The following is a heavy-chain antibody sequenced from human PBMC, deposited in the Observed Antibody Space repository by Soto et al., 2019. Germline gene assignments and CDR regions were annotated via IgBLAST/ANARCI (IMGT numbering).Heavy chain of an antibody. CDR3: ARAPDFWSGYSYLFDY. CDR2: IIPIFGTA. CDR1: GGTFSSYA. J-gene: IGHJ4*02. V-gene: IGHV1-69*13. Sequence: SVKVSCKASGGTFSSYAISWVRQAPGQGLEWMGGIIPIFGTANYAQNFQGRVTITADESTSTAYMELSSLRSEDTAVYYCARAPDFWSGYSYLFDYWGQGTLVTVSS. D-gene: IGHD3-3*01.